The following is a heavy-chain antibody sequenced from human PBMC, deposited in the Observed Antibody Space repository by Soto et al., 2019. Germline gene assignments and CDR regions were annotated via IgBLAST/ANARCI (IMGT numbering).Heavy chain of an antibody. CDR2: IYYSGST. V-gene: IGHV4-59*01. CDR1: GGSISSYY. Sequence: SETLSLTCTVSGGSISSYYWSWIRQPPGKGLEWIGYIYYSGSTNYNPSLKSRVTISVDTSKNQFSLKLSSVTAADTAVYYCARERIGYSYGSLGMDVWGKGTTVTVS. CDR3: ARERIGYSYGSLGMDV. D-gene: IGHD5-18*01. J-gene: IGHJ6*03.